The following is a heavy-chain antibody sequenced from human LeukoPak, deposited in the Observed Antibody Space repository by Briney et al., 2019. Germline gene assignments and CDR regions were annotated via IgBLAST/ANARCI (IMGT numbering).Heavy chain of an antibody. CDR1: GFTFSSYG. V-gene: IGHV3-30*02. CDR3: AKLIWGHYYDSGDY. CDR2: IRYDGSNK. Sequence: PGGSLRLSCAASGFTFSSYGMHWVRQAPGKGLEWVAFIRYDGSNKYYADSVKCRFTISRDNSKNTLYLQMNSLRAEDTAVYYCAKLIWGHYYDSGDYWGQGTLVTVSS. D-gene: IGHD3-22*01. J-gene: IGHJ4*02.